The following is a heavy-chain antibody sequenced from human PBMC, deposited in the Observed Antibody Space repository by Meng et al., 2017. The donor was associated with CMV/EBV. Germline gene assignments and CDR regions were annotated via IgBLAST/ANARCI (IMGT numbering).Heavy chain of an antibody. V-gene: IGHV3-74*01. CDR1: GFTFSSYW. CDR3: ASNYDLNYYYYYGMDF. J-gene: IGHJ6*02. CDR2: INSDGSST. D-gene: IGHD3-3*01. Sequence: GGSLRLSCAASGFTFSSYWMHWVRQAPGKGLVWVSRINSDGSSTSYADSVKGRFTISRDNAKNTLYLQMNSLRAEDTAVYYCASNYDLNYYYYYGMDFWGQGTTVTVSS.